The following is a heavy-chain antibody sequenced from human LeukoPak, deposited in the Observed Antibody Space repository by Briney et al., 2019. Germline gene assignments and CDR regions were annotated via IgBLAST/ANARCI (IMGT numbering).Heavy chain of an antibody. V-gene: IGHV4-4*07. CDR3: ARVERTANYYYGMDV. D-gene: IGHD1-1*01. Sequence: PSETLSLTCTVSGGSISSYYWSWIRQPAGKGLEWIGRIYTSGSTNYNPSLKSRVTMSVDTSKNQFSLKLSSVTAADTAVYYCARVERTANYYYGMDVWGQGTTVTVSS. CDR1: GGSISSYY. CDR2: IYTSGST. J-gene: IGHJ6*02.